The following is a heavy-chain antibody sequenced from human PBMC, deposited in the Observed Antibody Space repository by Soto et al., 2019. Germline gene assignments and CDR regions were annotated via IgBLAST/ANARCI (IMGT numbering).Heavy chain of an antibody. V-gene: IGHV1-69*01. CDR1: GYTFTGYY. CDR3: AKLQGSGSYYDDDY. D-gene: IGHD3-10*01. CDR2: INPVFGTA. Sequence: QVQLVQSGAEVKKPGASVKVSCKASGYTFTGYYIHWVRQAPGQGLEWVGWINPVFGTANYAPKFHGRLRITADDSTRTVNMELRSLTSDDTAVYYCAKLQGSGSYYDDDYWGQGTLVTVSS. J-gene: IGHJ4*02.